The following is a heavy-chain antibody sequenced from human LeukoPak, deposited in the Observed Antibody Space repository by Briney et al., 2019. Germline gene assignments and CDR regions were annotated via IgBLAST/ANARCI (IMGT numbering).Heavy chain of an antibody. D-gene: IGHD6-19*01. V-gene: IGHV3-11*06. CDR1: GFSFSDFY. CDR3: ARGTQWLADYYYYGMDV. J-gene: IGHJ6*04. CDR2: ISSSKKHT. Sequence: SGGSLRLSCTASGFSFSDFYVTWIRQAPGRGLDWVSYISSSKKHTKYADSVKGRFTISRDNANNSLYLQMNSLRAEDTAVYYCARGTQWLADYYYYGMDVWGKGTTVTVSS.